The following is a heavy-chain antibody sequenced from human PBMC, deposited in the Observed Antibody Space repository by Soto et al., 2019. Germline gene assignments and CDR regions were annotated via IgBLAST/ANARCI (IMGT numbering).Heavy chain of an antibody. CDR2: MYHSGST. CDR1: GGSISSDYW. J-gene: IGHJ4*02. CDR3: ARVLSSGWSRFDY. V-gene: IGHV4-4*02. D-gene: IGHD6-19*01. Sequence: KTSETLSLTCAVSGGSISSDYWWTWVRQPPGKGLEWIAEMYHSGSTNYNPSLKSRVTISVDKSKNQISLKLGSVTAADTAVYYCARVLSSGWSRFDYWGQGTLVTVSS.